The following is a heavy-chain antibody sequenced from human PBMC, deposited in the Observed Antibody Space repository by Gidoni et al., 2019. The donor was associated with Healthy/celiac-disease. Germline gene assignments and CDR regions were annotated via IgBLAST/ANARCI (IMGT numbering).Heavy chain of an antibody. CDR3: AKGADIVVVPAAIDDY. D-gene: IGHD2-2*02. CDR1: GFTFSSYA. J-gene: IGHJ4*02. CDR2: SSGSGGST. Sequence: EVQLLESGGGLVQPGGSLRFSCAVSGFTFSSYAMSWVRQAPGKGLEWVSASSGSGGSTYYADSVKGRFTISRDNSKNTLYRQMNSLRAEDTAVYYCAKGADIVVVPAAIDDYWGQGTLVTVSS. V-gene: IGHV3-23*01.